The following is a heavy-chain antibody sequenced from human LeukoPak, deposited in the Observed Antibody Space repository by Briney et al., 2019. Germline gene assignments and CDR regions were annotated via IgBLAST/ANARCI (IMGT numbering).Heavy chain of an antibody. V-gene: IGHV3-7*01. J-gene: IGHJ6*03. D-gene: IGHD2/OR15-2a*01. CDR1: GFTFSSYW. CDR2: IKQDGGEK. CDR3: ARDGTTSFVGYYYYYYMDV. Sequence: GGSLRLSCAASGFTFSSYWMSWVRQAPGKGLEWVANIKQDGGEKYYVDSVKGRFTISRDNAKNSLYLQMNSLRAEDTAVYYCARDGTTSFVGYYYYYYMDVWGKGTTVTISS.